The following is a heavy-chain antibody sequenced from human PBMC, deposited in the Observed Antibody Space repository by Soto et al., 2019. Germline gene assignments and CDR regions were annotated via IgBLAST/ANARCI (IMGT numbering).Heavy chain of an antibody. CDR3: AREKAVASTGWLDP. CDR1: GDSINTYYY. J-gene: IGHJ5*02. D-gene: IGHD6-19*01. Sequence: PSETLSLTCTVSGDSINTYYYWSVIRQPPGKGLEWIGHIYYTGGTFYSPSLKSRLALSVDTSKNQFSLRLSSVTAADTAVYYCAREKAVASTGWLDPWGQGTLVTVSS. V-gene: IGHV4-30-4*01. CDR2: IYYTGGT.